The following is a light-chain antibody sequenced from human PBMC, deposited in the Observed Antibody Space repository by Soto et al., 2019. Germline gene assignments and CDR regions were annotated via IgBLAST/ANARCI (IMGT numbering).Light chain of an antibody. Sequence: DLQMTQSPSSLSASVGDRVTITCRASQSISNYLNWYQQKPGKAPNLLIYAVSNLQSGVPSRFSGSGSGTDFTLTISYLQPEDFATYYCQQSYSTPPTFGGGTKVEIK. CDR3: QQSYSTPPT. CDR2: AVS. CDR1: QSISNY. J-gene: IGKJ4*01. V-gene: IGKV1-39*01.